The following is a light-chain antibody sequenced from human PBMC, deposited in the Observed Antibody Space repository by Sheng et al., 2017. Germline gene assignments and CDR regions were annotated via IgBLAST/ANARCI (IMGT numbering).Light chain of an antibody. CDR2: GAS. V-gene: IGKV3-15*01. CDR3: QFFGS. Sequence: EIEMTQSPATLSVSPGETATLSCRASQSVNRNLAWYRQKPGRAPRLLIYGASTRATGVPARFSGSGSGTDFTFTISRLEPEDSAVYYCQFFGSFGQGTKVEIK. CDR1: QSVNRN. J-gene: IGKJ1*01.